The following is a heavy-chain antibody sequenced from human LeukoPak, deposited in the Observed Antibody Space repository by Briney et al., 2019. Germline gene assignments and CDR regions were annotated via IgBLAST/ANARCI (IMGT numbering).Heavy chain of an antibody. CDR1: GFTFSSYW. CDR3: ARVTYYGSGSNFDY. D-gene: IGHD3-10*01. J-gene: IGHJ4*02. V-gene: IGHV3-7*01. CDR2: IKQDGSEK. Sequence: PGGSLRLSCAASGFTFSSYWMSWVRQAPGKGLEWVASIKQDGSEKYYVDSVKGRFTISRDNAKNSLYLPLNSLRAEDTAVYYCARVTYYGSGSNFDYWGQGTLVTVSS.